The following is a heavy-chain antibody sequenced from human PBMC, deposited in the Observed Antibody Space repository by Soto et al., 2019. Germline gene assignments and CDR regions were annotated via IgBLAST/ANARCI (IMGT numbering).Heavy chain of an antibody. CDR3: ARCYCSVGSCFTCWHFDL. J-gene: IGHJ2*01. V-gene: IGHV1-18*01. D-gene: IGHD6-19*01. CDR2: IGPYIGKT. CDR1: GYIFNNYG. Sequence: QGQLVQSGAEVRKPGASVKVSCQASGYIFNNYGLSWVRQVPGQGLEWVVWIGPYIGKTEYAQKFRDRVTMTADPSTNTAYMELRSLTSDDSAFYYCARCYCSVGSCFTCWHFDLWGRGTLVTVSS.